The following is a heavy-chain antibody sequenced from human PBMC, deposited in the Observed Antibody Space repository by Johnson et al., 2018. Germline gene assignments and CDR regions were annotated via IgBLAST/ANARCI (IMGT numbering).Heavy chain of an antibody. V-gene: IGHV3-11*01. CDR3: AKDGYDDSGSNDGFDL. Sequence: QVQLQESGGGLVKPGGSLRLSCAASGFTLSDYYMSWIRQAPGKGLEWVSYISSGSSPRYYYADSVKGRFTVSRDNAKNTLYLQMNSRRAEDTAVYYRAKDGYDDSGSNDGFDLWGRGTLVIVSS. CDR2: ISSGSSPR. D-gene: IGHD3-22*01. J-gene: IGHJ3*01. CDR1: GFTLSDYY.